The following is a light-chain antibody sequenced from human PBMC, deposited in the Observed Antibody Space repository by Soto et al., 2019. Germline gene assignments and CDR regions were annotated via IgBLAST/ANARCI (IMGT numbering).Light chain of an antibody. CDR1: QSVSSN. CDR3: LQYDSYPYT. J-gene: IGKJ5*01. Sequence: EIVMTQSPATPSVSPGESATLSCRASQSVSSNLAWHQQKPGQAPRLLIYDASNRATGIPARFSGSRAGTEFTLTISGLQPDDFASYYCLQYDSYPYTFGQGTRLEI. V-gene: IGKV3D-15*01. CDR2: DAS.